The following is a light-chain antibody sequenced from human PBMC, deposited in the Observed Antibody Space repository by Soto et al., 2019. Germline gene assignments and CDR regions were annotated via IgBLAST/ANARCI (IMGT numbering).Light chain of an antibody. J-gene: IGKJ1*01. CDR3: QQYNSLWT. CDR2: KAS. CDR1: QSISSW. V-gene: IGKV1-5*03. Sequence: DIQMTQSPSTLSASVGGRVTITCRASQSISSWLAWYQQKPGKAPKLLIYKASSLESGVPSRFSDSGSGTEFTLTISSLQPDDFATYYCQQYNSLWTFGQGTKVEIK.